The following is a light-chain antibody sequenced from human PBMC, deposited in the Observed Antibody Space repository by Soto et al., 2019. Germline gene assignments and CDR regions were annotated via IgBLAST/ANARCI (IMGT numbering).Light chain of an antibody. Sequence: QSVLTQPPSASGTPGQRVTISCSGSSSNIGSNYVYWYQQRPGTAPKLLIYSNNQRPSGVPDRFSGSKSGTSASLAISGLRSEDEADYYCAAWDDSLSGYVFGTGTKLTVL. V-gene: IGLV1-47*02. J-gene: IGLJ1*01. CDR3: AAWDDSLSGYV. CDR1: SSNIGSNY. CDR2: SNN.